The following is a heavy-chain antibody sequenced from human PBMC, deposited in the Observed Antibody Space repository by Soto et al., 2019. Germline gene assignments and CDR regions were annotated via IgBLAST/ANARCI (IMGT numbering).Heavy chain of an antibody. CDR2: IVVGSGNT. CDR1: GFTFTSSA. J-gene: IGHJ6*02. D-gene: IGHD3-3*01. Sequence: SVKVSCKASGFTFTSSAVQWVRQARGQRLEWIGWIVVGSGNTNYAQKFQERVTITRDMSTSTAYMELSSLRSEDTAVYYCAADQPPYYASCSGYYGRHYGMDVWG. CDR3: AADQPPYYASCSGYYGRHYGMDV. V-gene: IGHV1-58*01.